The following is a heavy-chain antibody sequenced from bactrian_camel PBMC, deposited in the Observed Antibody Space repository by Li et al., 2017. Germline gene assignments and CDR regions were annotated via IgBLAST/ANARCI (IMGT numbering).Heavy chain of an antibody. J-gene: IGHJ4*01. D-gene: IGHD6*01. CDR2: ICSDGRKT. Sequence: HVQLVESEGGLVQPGGSLRLSCAASGFTFSSAAMSWVRQAPGKGLEWVSRICSDGRKTYYAASAKGRFTISRDNAANTLYLQMNGLKPEDTARYYCARDGYRVYGSAGWSHFANCGHWGQGTQVTVS. CDR1: GFTFSSAA. V-gene: IGHV3S7*01. CDR3: ARDGYRVYGSAGWSHFANCGH.